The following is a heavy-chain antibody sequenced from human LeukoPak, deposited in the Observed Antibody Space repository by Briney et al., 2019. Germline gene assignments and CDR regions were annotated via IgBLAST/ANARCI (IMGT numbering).Heavy chain of an antibody. J-gene: IGHJ4*02. CDR1: EFTFSGSA. Sequence: GGSLKLSCAASEFTFSGSAMHWVRQASGKGLEWVGRIRSKANSYATAYAASVKGRFTISRDDSKNTAYLQMNSLKTEDTAVYYCVKGYCSSISCSLIDYGGQGTLVTVSS. D-gene: IGHD2-2*01. CDR2: IRSKANSYAT. V-gene: IGHV3-73*01. CDR3: VKGYCSSISCSLIDY.